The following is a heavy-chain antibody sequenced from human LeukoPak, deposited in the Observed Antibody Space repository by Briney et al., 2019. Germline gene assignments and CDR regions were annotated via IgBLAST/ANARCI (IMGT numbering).Heavy chain of an antibody. Sequence: GGSLRLSCAASGFTFSDYAMSWVRQAPGQGLEWVSTISDDGSGTYYADSVKGRFTISRDNSKNTLYLQVNSLRAEDTAVYYCARVQSAYYYYYGMDVWGQGTTVTVSS. CDR3: ARVQSAYYYYYGMDV. CDR2: ISDDGSGT. CDR1: GFTFSDYA. V-gene: IGHV3-23*01. J-gene: IGHJ6*02.